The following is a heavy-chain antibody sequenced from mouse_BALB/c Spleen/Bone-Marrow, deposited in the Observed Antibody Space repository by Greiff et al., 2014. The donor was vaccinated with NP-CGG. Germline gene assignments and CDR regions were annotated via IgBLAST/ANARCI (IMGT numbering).Heavy chain of an antibody. CDR2: ILPGSGST. J-gene: IGHJ4*01. CDR1: GYTFSSYW. V-gene: IGHV1-9*01. CDR3: ARGYAMDY. Sequence: VQLQQSGAELMKPGASVKISCKATGYTFSSYWIEWVKQRPGHGLEWIGEILPGSGSTNYNEKFKGKATFTADTSSNTAYMQLSSRTSEDAAVDYCARGYAMDYWGQGTSVTVSS.